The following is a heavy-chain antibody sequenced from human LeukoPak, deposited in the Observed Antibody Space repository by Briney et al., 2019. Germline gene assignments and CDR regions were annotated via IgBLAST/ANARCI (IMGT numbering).Heavy chain of an antibody. CDR1: GFSFSSYG. CDR3: AKDAGITVAGTELDY. D-gene: IGHD6-19*01. V-gene: IGHV3-30*02. Sequence: GGSLRLSCAASGFSFSSYGMHWVRQAPGKGLEGVTFIRYDGSKKYYADSVKGRFTISRDNSKNTLYLQMNSLRAEDTAVYYCAKDAGITVAGTELDYWGQGTLVTVSS. J-gene: IGHJ4*02. CDR2: IRYDGSKK.